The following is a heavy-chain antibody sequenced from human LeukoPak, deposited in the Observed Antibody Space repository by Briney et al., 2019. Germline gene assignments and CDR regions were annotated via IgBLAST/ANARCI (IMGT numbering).Heavy chain of an antibody. D-gene: IGHD6-13*01. CDR2: IIPILGIA. Sequence: SVKVSCKASGGTFSSYAVSWVRQAPGQGLEWMGRIIPILGIASYAQKFQGRVTITADKPTSTAYMELSSLRSEDTAVYYCARDSLAAAGNPSPFDPWGQGTLVTVSS. CDR1: GGTFSSYA. CDR3: ARDSLAAAGNPSPFDP. J-gene: IGHJ5*02. V-gene: IGHV1-69*04.